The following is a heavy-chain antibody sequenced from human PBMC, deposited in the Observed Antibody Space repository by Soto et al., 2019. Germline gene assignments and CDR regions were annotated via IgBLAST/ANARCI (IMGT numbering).Heavy chain of an antibody. CDR1: GGTFSSYA. D-gene: IGHD4-17*01. CDR3: ASGPSVTTVTHYGYYFDY. V-gene: IGHV1-69*01. Sequence: QVQLVQSGAEVKKPGSSVKVSCKASGGTFSSYAISWVRQAPGQGLEWMGGIIPIFGTANYAQKFQGRVTITADESTSTAYMGLSSLRSEDTAVYYCASGPSVTTVTHYGYYFDYWGQGTLVTVSS. J-gene: IGHJ4*02. CDR2: IIPIFGTA.